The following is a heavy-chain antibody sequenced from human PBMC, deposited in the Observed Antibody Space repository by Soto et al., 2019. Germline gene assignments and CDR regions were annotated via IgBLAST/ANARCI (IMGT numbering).Heavy chain of an antibody. J-gene: IGHJ4*02. V-gene: IGHV1-69*13. CDR3: ARVVGGYCSSTSCYIRDFGFDY. Sequence: ASVKVSCKASGGTFSSYAISWVRQAPGQGLEWMGGIIPIFGTANYAQKFQGRVTITADESTSTAYMELSSLRSEDTAVYYCARVVGGYCSSTSCYIRDFGFDYWGQGTLVTVSS. CDR1: GGTFSSYA. D-gene: IGHD2-2*02. CDR2: IIPIFGTA.